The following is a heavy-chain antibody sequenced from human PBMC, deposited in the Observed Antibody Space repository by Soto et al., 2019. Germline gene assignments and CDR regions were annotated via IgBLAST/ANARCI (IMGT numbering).Heavy chain of an antibody. V-gene: IGHV1-69*13. Sequence: ASVKVSCKASGGTFSSYAISWVRQAPGQGLEWMGGIIPIFGTANYAQKFQGRVTITADESTSTAYMELSSLRSEDTAVYYCARALGYCSGGSCSSYNWFDPWGQGTLVTVSS. CDR3: ARALGYCSGGSCSSYNWFDP. J-gene: IGHJ5*02. CDR1: GGTFSSYA. CDR2: IIPIFGTA. D-gene: IGHD2-15*01.